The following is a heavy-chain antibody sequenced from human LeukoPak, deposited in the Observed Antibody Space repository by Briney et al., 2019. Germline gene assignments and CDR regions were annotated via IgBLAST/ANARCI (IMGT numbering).Heavy chain of an antibody. CDR2: ISSDGSST. D-gene: IGHD6-13*01. Sequence: GGSLRLSCVASGFSFSSSWMYWVRQAPGKGLVWASRISSDGSSTTYADSVKGRFTISRDNAKNTLYLQMNSLRVEDTAVYYCSRADSNWANDYWGQGTLVTVSS. CDR1: GFSFSSSW. V-gene: IGHV3-74*01. CDR3: SRADSNWANDY. J-gene: IGHJ4*02.